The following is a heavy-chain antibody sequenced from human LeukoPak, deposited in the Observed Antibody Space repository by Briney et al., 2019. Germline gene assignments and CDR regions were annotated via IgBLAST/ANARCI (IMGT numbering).Heavy chain of an antibody. D-gene: IGHD3-10*01. CDR2: INPNSGGT. V-gene: IGHV1-2*02. CDR1: GYTFTGYY. Sequence: ASVKVSCKASGYTFTGYYMHWVRQAPGQGLEWMGWINPNSGGTNYAQKFQGRVTMTRDTSISTAYMELSRLRSDDTAVYYCARIRRIWGSGSYYNSRSRSGFDYWGQGTLVTVSS. J-gene: IGHJ4*02. CDR3: ARIRRIWGSGSYYNSRSRSGFDY.